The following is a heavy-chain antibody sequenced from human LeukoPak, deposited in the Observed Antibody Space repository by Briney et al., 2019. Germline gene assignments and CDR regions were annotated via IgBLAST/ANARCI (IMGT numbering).Heavy chain of an antibody. V-gene: IGHV1-18*01. J-gene: IGHJ4*02. CDR1: GYTFTSYG. CDR2: VYGDNGDS. D-gene: IGHD5-24*01. CDR3: ARDLRSTMAHFDY. Sequence: ASVKVSCKASGYTFTSYGISWVRQAPGQGLEWMGWVYGDNGDSNYAPRLQDRVTVTTDTSTSTAYMELRSLTPDDTAAYYCARDLRSTMAHFDYWGQGTLVTVSS.